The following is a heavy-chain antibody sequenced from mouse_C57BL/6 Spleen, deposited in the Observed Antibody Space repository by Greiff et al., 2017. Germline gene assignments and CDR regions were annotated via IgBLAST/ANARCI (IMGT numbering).Heavy chain of an antibody. V-gene: IGHV5-17*01. J-gene: IGHJ4*01. CDR3: ARDDYYGAMDY. CDR2: ISSGSSTI. D-gene: IGHD1-1*01. CDR1: GFTFSDYG. Sequence: VQLKESGGGLVKPGGSLKLSCAASGFTFSDYGMHWVRQAPEKGLEWVAYISSGSSTIYYADTVKGRVTISRDNAKNTLFLQMTSLRSEDTAMYYCARDDYYGAMDYWGQGTSVTVSS.